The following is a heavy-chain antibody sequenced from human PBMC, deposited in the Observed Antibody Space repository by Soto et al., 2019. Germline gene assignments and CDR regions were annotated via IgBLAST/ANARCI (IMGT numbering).Heavy chain of an antibody. D-gene: IGHD1-26*01. Sequence: EVQLVESGGGLVQPGGSLTLSCAVSGFTFSDQYMEWVRQAPGKGLEWVARSRNKAKSYTTDYAASVKGRFTIFRDESKNSLYLQMNSLKTADTAVYYCSRLEGAWGQGTLVTVSS. CDR1: GFTFSDQY. J-gene: IGHJ4*02. CDR3: SRLEGA. CDR2: SRNKAKSYTT. V-gene: IGHV3-72*01.